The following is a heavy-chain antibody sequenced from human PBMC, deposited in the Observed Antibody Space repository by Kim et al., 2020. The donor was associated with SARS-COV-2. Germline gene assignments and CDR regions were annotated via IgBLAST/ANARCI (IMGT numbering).Heavy chain of an antibody. CDR1: GFTFDDYG. CDR2: INWNGGST. Sequence: GGSLRLSCAASGFTFDDYGMSWVRQAPGKGLEWVSGINWNGGSTGYADSVKGRFTISRDNAKNSLYLQMNSLRAEDTALYHCAREGLQDDSSGYYYYYYGMDVWGQGTTVTVSS. J-gene: IGHJ6*02. D-gene: IGHD3-22*01. CDR3: AREGLQDDSSGYYYYYYGMDV. V-gene: IGHV3-20*01.